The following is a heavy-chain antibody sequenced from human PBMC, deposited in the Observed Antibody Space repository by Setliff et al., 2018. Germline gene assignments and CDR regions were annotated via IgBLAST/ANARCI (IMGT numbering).Heavy chain of an antibody. Sequence: KPSETLSLTCSLSGVTIGGNNYYYWAWIRQPPGKGLEWIGTISYSGGVFYNPSLKSRVSISVEKSKNQFSLKLTSVTAADTAVYYCARAQVVFAISAPVWYFEVWGRGTQVTVSS. CDR1: GVTIGGNNYYY. CDR3: ARAQVVFAISAPVWYFEV. J-gene: IGHJ2*01. V-gene: IGHV4-39*07. CDR2: ISYSGGV. D-gene: IGHD2-21*01.